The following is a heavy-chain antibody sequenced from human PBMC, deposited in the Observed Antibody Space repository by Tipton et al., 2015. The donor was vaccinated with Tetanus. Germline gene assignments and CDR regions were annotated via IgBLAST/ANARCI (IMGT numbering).Heavy chain of an antibody. D-gene: IGHD2-2*01. CDR3: VREALVPAGFDY. V-gene: IGHV3-33*08. J-gene: IGHJ4*02. CDR1: GFTFDKYS. Sequence: SLRLSCVASGFTFDKYSMNWVRQAPGKGLDWVAVIWYDGSNRYYADSVKGRFTISRDNSKNTLYLQMNSLRAEDTAVYYCVREALVPAGFDYWGQGTLVTVSS. CDR2: IWYDGSNR.